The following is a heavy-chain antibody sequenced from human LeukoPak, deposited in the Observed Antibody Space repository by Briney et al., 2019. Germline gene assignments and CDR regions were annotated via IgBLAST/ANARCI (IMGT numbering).Heavy chain of an antibody. V-gene: IGHV3-23*01. CDR1: GFTFSSYD. CDR3: ARDLGGYSYGSHFDY. CDR2: ISGSGGST. J-gene: IGHJ4*02. Sequence: GSLRLSCAASGFTFSSYDMSWVRQAPGKGLEWVSAISGSGGSTYYADSVKGRFTISRDNARNSLYLHMNSLRAEDTAVYYCARDLGGYSYGSHFDYWGQGTLVTVSS. D-gene: IGHD5-18*01.